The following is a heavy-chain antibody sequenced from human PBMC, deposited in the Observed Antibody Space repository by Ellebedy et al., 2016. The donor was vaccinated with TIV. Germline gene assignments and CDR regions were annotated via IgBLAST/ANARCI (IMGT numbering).Heavy chain of an antibody. CDR1: GGSISRWIYF. Sequence: SETLSLXXTVSGGSISRWIYFWGWFRQPPGKGLEWIGSLSYTGSTNSNPSLRSRVTISVDTSKKQFSLKMNSVTASDTALYYCARGSMWFGELATYYYAMDVWGQGTTVTVSS. V-gene: IGHV4-39*01. CDR3: ARGSMWFGELATYYYAMDV. D-gene: IGHD3-10*01. J-gene: IGHJ6*02. CDR2: LSYTGST.